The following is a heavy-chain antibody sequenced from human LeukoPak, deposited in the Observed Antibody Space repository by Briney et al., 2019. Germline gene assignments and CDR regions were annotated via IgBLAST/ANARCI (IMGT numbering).Heavy chain of an antibody. J-gene: IGHJ4*02. CDR1: GYTFTRYY. D-gene: IGHD1-1*01. V-gene: IGHV1-46*01. CDR3: ARDMSETTQGDSDY. Sequence: GASVKVSCKASGYTFTRYYIHWVRQAPGQGLEWMGIIDPSGGSRSYAQQFQGRFTITRDTSTITVYMQLTSLRSEDTAVYYWARDMSETTQGDSDYWGEGSLVTVSS. CDR2: IDPSGGSR.